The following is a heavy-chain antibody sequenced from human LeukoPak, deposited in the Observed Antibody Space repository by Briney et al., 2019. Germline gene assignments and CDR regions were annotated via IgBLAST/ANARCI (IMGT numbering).Heavy chain of an antibody. D-gene: IGHD2-15*01. CDR3: ASGRVDSDY. V-gene: IGHV3-74*01. J-gene: IGHJ4*02. CDR1: GLTFSSHW. Sequence: GGSLRLSCAASGLTFSSHWMHWVRQAPGKGLVWVSRITNDGSSTTYADSVKGRFTISRDDAKNMLYLQMNSLRAEDTAVYYCASGRVDSDYWGQGTLVTVSS. CDR2: ITNDGSST.